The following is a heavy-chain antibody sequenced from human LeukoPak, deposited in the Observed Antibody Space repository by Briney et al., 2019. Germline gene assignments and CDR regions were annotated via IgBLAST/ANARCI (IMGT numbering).Heavy chain of an antibody. CDR3: AKGAGPPWFDP. V-gene: IGHV4-61*02. Sequence: SETLSLTCTVSTGSISSDTYFWSWLRQPAGTGLEWIGRMSSSGISTYSPSLKSRVTISIDTSRNQFSMNLNSVTAADTAVYYCAKGAGPPWFDPWGQGTLVTVSS. J-gene: IGHJ5*02. CDR1: TGSISSDTYF. CDR2: MSSSGIS. D-gene: IGHD6-19*01.